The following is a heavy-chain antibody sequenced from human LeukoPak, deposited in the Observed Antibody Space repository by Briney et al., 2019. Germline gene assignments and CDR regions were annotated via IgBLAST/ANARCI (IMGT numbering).Heavy chain of an antibody. CDR3: ARVVYSYGYKDYYYYYYMDV. V-gene: IGHV3-11*04. Sequence: GGSLRLSCAASGFTFSDYYMSWIRQAPGKGLEWVSYISSSGSTIYYADSVKGRFTISRDDAKNSLYLQMNSLRAEDTAVYYCARVVYSYGYKDYYYYYYMDVWGKGTTVTVSS. J-gene: IGHJ6*03. CDR1: GFTFSDYY. CDR2: ISSSGSTI. D-gene: IGHD5-18*01.